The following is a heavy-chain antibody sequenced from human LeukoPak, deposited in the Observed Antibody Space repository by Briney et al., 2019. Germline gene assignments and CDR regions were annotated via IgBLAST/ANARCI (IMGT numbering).Heavy chain of an antibody. Sequence: ASVKVSCKASGYSFTGYYMHWVRQAPGQGLEWMGWINPNSGGTNYAQKFQGRVTMTRDTSISTAYMELSRLRSDDTAVYYCARGLKYQVLSPFDPWGQGTLVTVSS. V-gene: IGHV1-2*02. D-gene: IGHD2-2*01. CDR3: ARGLKYQVLSPFDP. CDR1: GYSFTGYY. J-gene: IGHJ5*02. CDR2: INPNSGGT.